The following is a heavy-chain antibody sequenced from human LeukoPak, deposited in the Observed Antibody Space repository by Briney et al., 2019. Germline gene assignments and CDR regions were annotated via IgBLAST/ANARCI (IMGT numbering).Heavy chain of an antibody. V-gene: IGHV4-61*02. Sequence: PSETLSLTCTVSGGSISSGSYYWSWIRQPAGKGLEWIGRIYTSGSTNYNPSLKSRVTMSVDTSKNQFSLKLSSVTAADTAVYYCARGGSGYDSAFDIWGQGTMVTASS. CDR2: IYTSGST. CDR1: GGSISSGSYY. J-gene: IGHJ3*02. D-gene: IGHD5-12*01. CDR3: ARGGSGYDSAFDI.